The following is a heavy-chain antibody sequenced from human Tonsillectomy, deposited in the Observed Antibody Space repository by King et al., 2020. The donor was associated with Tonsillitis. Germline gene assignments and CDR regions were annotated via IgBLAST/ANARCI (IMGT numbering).Heavy chain of an antibody. CDR2: ISSSSSYI. D-gene: IGHD6-19*01. V-gene: IGHV3-21*01. CDR1: GFTFSSYS. Sequence: VQLVESGGGLVKPGGSLRLSCAASGFTFSSYSMNWVRQAPGKGLEWVSSISSSSSYIYYADSVKGRFTISRDNAKNSLYLQMNSLRAEDTAVYYCAIDLERLGLIAVALKVWGQGPLVTVSS. J-gene: IGHJ4*02. CDR3: AIDLERLGLIAVALKV.